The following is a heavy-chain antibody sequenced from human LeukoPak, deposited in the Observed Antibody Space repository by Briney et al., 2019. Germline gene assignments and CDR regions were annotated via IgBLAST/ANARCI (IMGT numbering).Heavy chain of an antibody. CDR3: ARDNVVGSSWYCDY. Sequence: ASVTVSCTASGYTFTSYAMHWVRQAPGQRLEWMGWINAGNGNTKYSQKFQGRVTITRDTSASTAYMELSSLRSEDTAVYYCARDNVVGSSWYCDYWGQGTLVTVSS. CDR1: GYTFTSYA. CDR2: INAGNGNT. J-gene: IGHJ4*02. V-gene: IGHV1-3*01. D-gene: IGHD6-13*01.